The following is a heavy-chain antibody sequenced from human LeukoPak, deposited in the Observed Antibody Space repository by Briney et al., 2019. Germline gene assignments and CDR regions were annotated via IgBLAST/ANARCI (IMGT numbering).Heavy chain of an antibody. D-gene: IGHD6-13*01. J-gene: IGHJ4*02. V-gene: IGHV4-39*01. CDR2: IYYIGST. CDR1: GGPISSTSYY. Sequence: SETLSLTCTVSGGPISSTSYYWGWIRQPPGKGLEWIGSIYYIGSTYYNPSLKSRVTISLDTSKNQFSLKLSSVTAADTAVYYCARFPIAGLPIDYWGQGTLVTVSS. CDR3: ARFPIAGLPIDY.